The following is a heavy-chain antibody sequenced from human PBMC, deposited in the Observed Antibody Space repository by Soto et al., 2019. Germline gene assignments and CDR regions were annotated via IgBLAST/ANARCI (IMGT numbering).Heavy chain of an antibody. Sequence: QVQLQQSGPGLVKPSQTLSLTCTVSGGSISSDNYHWTWIRQSPGKGLEGIGYIYYSGSIFYKPSGKGRVTISVDTSKNQFSLRLSSVTAADTAVYFCAREDDGGDRDYYGLDVWGQGTTVTVSS. J-gene: IGHJ6*02. V-gene: IGHV4-30-4*08. CDR2: IYYSGSI. D-gene: IGHD2-21*02. CDR1: GGSISSDNYH. CDR3: AREDDGGDRDYYGLDV.